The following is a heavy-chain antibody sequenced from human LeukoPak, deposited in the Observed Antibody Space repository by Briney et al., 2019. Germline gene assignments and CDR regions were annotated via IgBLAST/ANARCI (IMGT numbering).Heavy chain of an antibody. Sequence: PGGSLRLSCVASGFTFSTYSMNWVRQAPGKGLEWVSYISSGSSPIYYADSLRGRFTISRDNAKNSLFLQMNSLRAEDTAVYYCAKDAGEGLDYWGQGTLVTVSS. V-gene: IGHV3-48*01. CDR1: GFTFSTYS. CDR3: AKDAGEGLDY. CDR2: ISSGSSPI. J-gene: IGHJ4*02. D-gene: IGHD3-16*01.